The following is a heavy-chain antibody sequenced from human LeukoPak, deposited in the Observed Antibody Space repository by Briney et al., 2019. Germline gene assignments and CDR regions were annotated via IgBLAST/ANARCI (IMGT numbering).Heavy chain of an antibody. Sequence: GGSLRLSCAASGFTVSSNYMSWVRQAPGKGLEWVSVIYSGGSTYYADSVKGRFTISRDNSKNTLYLQMNSLRAEDTAVYYCARELYGPGLAFDIWGQGTMVTVAS. D-gene: IGHD3-16*02. CDR1: GFTVSSNY. CDR3: ARELYGPGLAFDI. CDR2: IYSGGST. V-gene: IGHV3-66*01. J-gene: IGHJ3*02.